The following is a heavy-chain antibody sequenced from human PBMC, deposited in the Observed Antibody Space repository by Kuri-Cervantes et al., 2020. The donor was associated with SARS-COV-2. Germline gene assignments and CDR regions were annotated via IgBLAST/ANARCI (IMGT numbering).Heavy chain of an antibody. V-gene: IGHV1-2*02. Sequence: ASVKVSCKASGGTFSSYAISWVRQAPGQGLEWMGWINPNSGGTNYAQKFQGRVTMTRDTSTDTAYMELSSLRSEDTAVYYCAMALRYQLPSYWGQGTLVTVSS. CDR3: AMALRYQLPSY. J-gene: IGHJ4*02. D-gene: IGHD2-2*01. CDR2: INPNSGGT. CDR1: GGTFSSYA.